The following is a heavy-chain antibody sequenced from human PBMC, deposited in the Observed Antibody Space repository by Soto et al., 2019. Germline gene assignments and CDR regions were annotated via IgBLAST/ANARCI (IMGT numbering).Heavy chain of an antibody. Sequence: GGSLRLSCAASGFTFSNAWMSWVRQAPGKGLEWVSAISGSGGSTYYADSVKGRFTISRDNSKNTLYLQMNSLRAEDTAVYYCAKGLQGLAAAGNRLGAFDIWGQGKMVTVSS. CDR1: GFTFSNAW. V-gene: IGHV3-23*01. CDR2: ISGSGGST. CDR3: AKGLQGLAAAGNRLGAFDI. D-gene: IGHD6-13*01. J-gene: IGHJ3*02.